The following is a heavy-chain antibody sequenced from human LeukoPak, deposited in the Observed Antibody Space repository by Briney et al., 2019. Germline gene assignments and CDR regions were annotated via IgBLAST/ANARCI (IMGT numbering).Heavy chain of an antibody. J-gene: IGHJ3*02. CDR1: GGSISSGSYY. CDR2: IYTSGST. V-gene: IGHV4-61*02. Sequence: SETLSLTCTVSGGSISSGSYYWSWIRQPAGKGLEWFGRIYTSGSTNYNPSLKSRVTISVDTSKNQFSLKLSSVTAADTAVYYCAREPKSHRWLPQKGNAFDIWGQGTMVTVSS. CDR3: AREPKSHRWLPQKGNAFDI. D-gene: IGHD5-24*01.